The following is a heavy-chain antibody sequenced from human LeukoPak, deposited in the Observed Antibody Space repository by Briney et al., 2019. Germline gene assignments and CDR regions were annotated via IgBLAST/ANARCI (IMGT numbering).Heavy chain of an antibody. Sequence: GGSLRLSCAASGFTFSSYAMTWVRQAPGKGLEWVSVTSGSGGSTFSADSVKGRFIISRDNSWNTLYLQMNSLRAEDTAVYYCAKKGSGYYFDYWGQGTLVTVSS. CDR1: GFTFSSYA. V-gene: IGHV3-23*01. D-gene: IGHD3-22*01. CDR3: AKKGSGYYFDY. CDR2: TSGSGGST. J-gene: IGHJ4*02.